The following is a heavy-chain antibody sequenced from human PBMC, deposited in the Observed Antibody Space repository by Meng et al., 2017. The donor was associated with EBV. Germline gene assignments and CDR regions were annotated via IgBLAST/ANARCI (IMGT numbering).Heavy chain of an antibody. CDR1: GGSITSSNC. V-gene: IGHV4-4*02. CDR3: VRRSLDNYDSSGFAY. CDR2: IYHSGST. Sequence: VQLQASSICPGKPSTTRSSSCAFAGGSITSSNCWSWVPPPQGKGLEWIGKIYHSGSTNYKPSLNSLVSISVDKDKTQFSLKMSSVTDADTAFYYCVRRSLDNYDSSGFAYWGPGTLVTVSS. D-gene: IGHD3-22*01. J-gene: IGHJ4*02.